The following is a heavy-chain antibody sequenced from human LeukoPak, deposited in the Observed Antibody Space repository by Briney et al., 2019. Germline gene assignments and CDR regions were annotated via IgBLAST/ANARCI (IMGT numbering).Heavy chain of an antibody. CDR2: IYYSGST. CDR1: GGSIISGVHY. CDR3: ARGPWYGWFDP. J-gene: IGHJ5*02. V-gene: IGHV4-31*03. D-gene: IGHD6-13*01. Sequence: SQTLPLTCTASGGSIISGVHYWSWIRQHPGKGLEWIGYIYYSGSTYYNPSLKSRVTISVDTSKNQFSLKLSSVTAADTAVYYCARGPWYGWFDPWGQGTLVTVSS.